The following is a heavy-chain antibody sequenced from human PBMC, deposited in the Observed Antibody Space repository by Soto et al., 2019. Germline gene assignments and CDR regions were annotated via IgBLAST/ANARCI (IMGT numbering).Heavy chain of an antibody. CDR3: ARHSTYYDFWSREYYYYGMDV. D-gene: IGHD3-3*01. CDR1: GFTFSSYA. Sequence: EVQLLESGGGLVQPGGSLRLSCAASGFTFSSYAMSWVRQAPGKGLEWVSAISGSGGSTYYADSVKGRFTISRDNSKNTLYLQMNSLRAEDTAVYYCARHSTYYDFWSREYYYYGMDVWGQGTTVTVSS. V-gene: IGHV3-23*01. J-gene: IGHJ6*02. CDR2: ISGSGGST.